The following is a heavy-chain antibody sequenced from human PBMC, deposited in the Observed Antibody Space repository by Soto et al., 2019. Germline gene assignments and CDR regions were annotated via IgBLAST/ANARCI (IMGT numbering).Heavy chain of an antibody. V-gene: IGHV3-33*01. J-gene: IGHJ6*02. CDR3: ARDVSRMDV. Sequence: PEGSMRLSCAASPFTFSSYGMHCVRRAPGQGLEGVADIGYDGSKKYYVDSVEGRLTISRDNSKNTLYLQMNSLRAEDTAVYYCARDVSRMDVWGQGTTVTFSS. CDR1: PFTFSSYG. CDR2: IGYDGSKK.